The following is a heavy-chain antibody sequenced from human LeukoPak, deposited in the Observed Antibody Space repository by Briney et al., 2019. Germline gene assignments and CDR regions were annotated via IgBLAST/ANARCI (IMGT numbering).Heavy chain of an antibody. CDR2: INHSGST. V-gene: IGHV4-34*01. CDR3: ARSSSDFWSGYYGFDY. Sequence: SETLSLTCAVYGGSFSGYYWSWIRQPPGKGLEWIGEINHSGSTNYNPSLKSRVTKSVDTSKNQFSLKLSSVTAADTAVYYCARSSSDFWSGYYGFDYWGQGTLVTVSS. D-gene: IGHD3-3*01. CDR1: GGSFSGYY. J-gene: IGHJ4*02.